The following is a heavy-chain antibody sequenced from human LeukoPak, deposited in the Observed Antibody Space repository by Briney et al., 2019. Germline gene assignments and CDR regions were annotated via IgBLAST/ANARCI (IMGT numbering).Heavy chain of an antibody. V-gene: IGHV3-21*01. CDR1: GFTFSSYS. CDR3: ARAHRGSSWHAY. CDR2: ISSSSSYI. Sequence: GGSLRLSCAASGFTFSSYSMNWVRQAPGKGLEWVSSISSSSSYIYYADSVKGRFTISRDNAKNSLYLQMNSLRAEDTAVYYCARAHRGSSWHAYWGQGTLVTVSS. D-gene: IGHD6-13*01. J-gene: IGHJ4*02.